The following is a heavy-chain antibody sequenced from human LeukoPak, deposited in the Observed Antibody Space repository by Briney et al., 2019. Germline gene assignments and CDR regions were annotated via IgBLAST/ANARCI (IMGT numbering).Heavy chain of an antibody. CDR3: ARDRSGHCSGASCYFAS. Sequence: GGSLRLSCAASGFTFSSYSLNWVRQAPGKGLEWVSFISSSSSHIYYADSVKGRFTISRDNAKNSLFLQMSSLRAEDTAVYYCARDRSGHCSGASCYFASWGQGTLVTVSS. CDR1: GFTFSSYS. D-gene: IGHD2-15*01. J-gene: IGHJ4*02. V-gene: IGHV3-21*01. CDR2: ISSSSSHI.